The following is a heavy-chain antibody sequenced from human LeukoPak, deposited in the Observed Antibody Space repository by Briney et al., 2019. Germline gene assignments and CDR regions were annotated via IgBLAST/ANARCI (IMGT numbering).Heavy chain of an antibody. CDR2: INHSGST. Sequence: SETLSLTCAVYGGSFSGYYWSWIRQPPGKGLEWIGEINHSGSTNYNPSLKSRVTISVDTSKNQFSLKLSSVTAVDTAVYYCARGYVLATYYFDYWGQGTLVTVSS. D-gene: IGHD3-3*02. CDR1: GGSFSGYY. V-gene: IGHV4-34*01. CDR3: ARGYVLATYYFDY. J-gene: IGHJ4*02.